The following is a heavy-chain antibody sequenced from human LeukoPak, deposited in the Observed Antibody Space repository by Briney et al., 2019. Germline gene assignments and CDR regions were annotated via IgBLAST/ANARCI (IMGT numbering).Heavy chain of an antibody. V-gene: IGHV3-49*04. J-gene: IGHJ4*02. CDR2: IRSKAYGGTT. CDR1: GFTFGDYA. D-gene: IGHD6-13*01. Sequence: GGSLRLSCTASGFTFGDYAMSWVRQAPGKGLEWVGFIRSKAYGGTTEYAASVKGRFTISRDDSKSIAYLQMNSLKTEDTAVYYCTRDKPPFIAAAGGDYWGQGTLVTVSS. CDR3: TRDKPPFIAAAGGDY.